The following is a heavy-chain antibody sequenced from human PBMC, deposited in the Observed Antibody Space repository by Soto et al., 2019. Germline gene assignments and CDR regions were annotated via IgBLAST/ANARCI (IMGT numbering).Heavy chain of an antibody. V-gene: IGHV4-59*12. Sequence: SETLSLTCTVSGGSIRSYYWSWIRQPPGKGLEWIGYIYYSGSTNYNPSLKSRVTISVDTSKNQFSLKLTSVTAADTAVYYCARSGTTRFNYWGQGNLVTVS. D-gene: IGHD3-10*01. J-gene: IGHJ4*02. CDR1: GGSIRSYY. CDR3: ARSGTTRFNY. CDR2: IYYSGST.